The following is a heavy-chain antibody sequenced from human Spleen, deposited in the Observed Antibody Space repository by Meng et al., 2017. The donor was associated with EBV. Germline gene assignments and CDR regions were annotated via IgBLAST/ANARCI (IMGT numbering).Heavy chain of an antibody. D-gene: IGHD6-13*01. CDR3: ARAPLESSSSGWFDP. CDR2: INHSGST. CDR1: GGSFSGYY. V-gene: IGHV4-34*01. Sequence: GQLQQWGAGLLKPSETLSLTCAVYGGSFSGYYWGWIRQPQGKGLEWIGEINHSGSTKYNPSLKSRVTISVDTSKNQFSLKLSSVTAADTAVYFCARAPLESSSSGWFDPWGQGTLVTVSS. J-gene: IGHJ5*02.